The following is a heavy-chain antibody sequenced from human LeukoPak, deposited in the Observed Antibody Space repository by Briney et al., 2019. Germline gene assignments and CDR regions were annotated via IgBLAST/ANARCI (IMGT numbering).Heavy chain of an antibody. Sequence: GGSLRLSCAASGFTFSSYEMNWVRQAPGKGLEWVSYISSSGSTIYYADSVKGRFTISRDNAKNSLYLQMKSLRAEDTAVYYCARDGRYNVSVPVVYWGQGTLVTVSS. CDR3: ARDGRYNVSVPVVY. D-gene: IGHD3-10*01. CDR1: GFTFSSYE. CDR2: ISSSGSTI. J-gene: IGHJ4*02. V-gene: IGHV3-48*03.